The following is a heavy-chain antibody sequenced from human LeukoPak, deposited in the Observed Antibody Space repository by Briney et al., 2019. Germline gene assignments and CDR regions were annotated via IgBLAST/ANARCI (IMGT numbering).Heavy chain of an antibody. Sequence: SVKVSCKASGGTFSSYAISWVRQAPGQGLEGMGRIIPILGIANYAQKFQGRVTITADKSTSTAYMELSSLRSEDTAVYYCAILGYCSGGSCPRDYWGQGTLVTVSS. CDR3: AILGYCSGGSCPRDY. V-gene: IGHV1-69*04. CDR1: GGTFSSYA. J-gene: IGHJ4*02. CDR2: IIPILGIA. D-gene: IGHD2-15*01.